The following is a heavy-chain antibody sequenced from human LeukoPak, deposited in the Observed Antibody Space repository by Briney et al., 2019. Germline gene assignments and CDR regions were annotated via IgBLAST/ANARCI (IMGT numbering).Heavy chain of an antibody. D-gene: IGHD6-19*01. V-gene: IGHV1-18*01. CDR3: AREVSEQWLFDY. CDR2: ISAYNDDT. CDR1: GYTFINYV. Sequence: ASVKVSCKASGYTFINYVITWVRQAPGQGLEWMGWISAYNDDTNYAQKLQGRVTMTTDTSTSTAYMELRSLRSDDTAVYYCAREVSEQWLFDYWGQGTLVTVSS. J-gene: IGHJ4*02.